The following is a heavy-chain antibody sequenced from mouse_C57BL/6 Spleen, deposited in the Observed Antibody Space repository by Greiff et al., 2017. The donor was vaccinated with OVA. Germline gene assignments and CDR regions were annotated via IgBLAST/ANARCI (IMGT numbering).Heavy chain of an antibody. Sequence: EVQLQQSGAELVRPGASVKLSCTASGFNIKDDYMHWVKQRPEQGLEWIGWIDPENGDTEYASKFQGKATITADTSSNTAYLQLSSLTSEDTAVYYCTTPPTGTAYWGQGTLVTVSA. J-gene: IGHJ3*01. CDR2: IDPENGDT. CDR3: TTPPTGTAY. V-gene: IGHV14-4*01. D-gene: IGHD4-1*02. CDR1: GFNIKDDY.